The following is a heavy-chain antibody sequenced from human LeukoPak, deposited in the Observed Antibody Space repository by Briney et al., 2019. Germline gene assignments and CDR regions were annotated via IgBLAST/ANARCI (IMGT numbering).Heavy chain of an antibody. V-gene: IGHV3-74*01. CDR3: ARESHYGDYGIDY. J-gene: IGHJ4*02. CDR2: INSDGSST. D-gene: IGHD4-17*01. CDR1: GFTFSSYW. Sequence: GSLRLSCAASGFTFSSYWMHWVRQAPGKGLVWVSRINSDGSSTSYADSVKGRFTISRDNAKNTLYLQMNSLRAEDTAVYYCARESHYGDYGIDYWGQGTLVTVSS.